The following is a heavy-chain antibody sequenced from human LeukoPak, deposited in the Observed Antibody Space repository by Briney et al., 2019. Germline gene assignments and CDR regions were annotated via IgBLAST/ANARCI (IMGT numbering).Heavy chain of an antibody. J-gene: IGHJ6*02. CDR1: GFTFSDYY. Sequence: MPGGSLRLSCAASGFTFSDYYMSWIRQAPGKGLEWVSYISSSSSYTNYADSVKGRFTISRDNAKNSLYLQMNSLRAEDTAVYYCARDRWKSTVVVVPNYYYYGMDVWGQGTTVTVSS. D-gene: IGHD2-15*01. CDR2: ISSSSSYT. CDR3: ARDRWKSTVVVVPNYYYYGMDV. V-gene: IGHV3-11*05.